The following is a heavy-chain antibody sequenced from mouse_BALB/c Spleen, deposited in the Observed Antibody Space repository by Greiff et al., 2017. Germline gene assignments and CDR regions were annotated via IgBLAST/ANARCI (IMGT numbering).Heavy chain of an antibody. CDR3: ARDDGYSFDY. CDR2: IYPGDGDT. CDR1: GYTFTSYW. J-gene: IGHJ2*01. Sequence: VQLQESGAELARPGASVKLSCKASGYTFTSYWMQWVKQRPGQGLEWIGAIYPGDGDTRYTQKFKGKATLTADKSSSTAYMQLSSLASEDSAVYYCARDDGYSFDYWGQGTTLTVSS. D-gene: IGHD2-3*01. V-gene: IGHV1-87*01.